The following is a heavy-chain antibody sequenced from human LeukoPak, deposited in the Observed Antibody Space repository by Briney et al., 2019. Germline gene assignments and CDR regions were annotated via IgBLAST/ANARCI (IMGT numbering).Heavy chain of an antibody. CDR2: IYYSGTS. D-gene: IGHD5-18*01. J-gene: IGHJ4*02. V-gene: IGHV4-39*01. Sequence: SETLSLTCTGSAGSMSSSGYYRAWTRQPPGKGLEWIGSIYYSGTSSYNPSLKSRVTMSADTSKNQFSLRLSSVTAADTAIYYCARNPRGYTFGYNFDSWGQGALVTVSS. CDR1: AGSMSSSGYY. CDR3: ARNPRGYTFGYNFDS.